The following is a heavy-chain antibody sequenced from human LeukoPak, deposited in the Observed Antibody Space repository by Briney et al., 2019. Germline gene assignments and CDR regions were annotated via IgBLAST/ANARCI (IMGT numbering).Heavy chain of an antibody. CDR2: ISYDGSNK. CDR3: ARDGLPARYLSYYYYYMDV. D-gene: IGHD3-9*01. V-gene: IGHV3-30*04. J-gene: IGHJ6*03. Sequence: SCEASGYTFTSYYMHWVRQAPGKGLEWVAVISYDGSNKYYADSVKGRFTISRDNSKNTLYLQMNSLRAEDTAVYYCARDGLPARYLSYYYYYMDVWGKGTTVTVSS. CDR1: GYTFTSYY.